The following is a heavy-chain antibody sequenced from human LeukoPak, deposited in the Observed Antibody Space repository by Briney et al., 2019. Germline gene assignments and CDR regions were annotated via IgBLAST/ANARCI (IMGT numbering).Heavy chain of an antibody. V-gene: IGHV3-30*18. Sequence: PGGSLRLSCAASEFTFSSYGMHWVRQAPGKGLEWVAVISYDGSNKYYADSVKGRFTISRDNSKNTLYLQMNSLRAEDTAVYYCAKPDYFDYWGQGTLVTVSS. CDR2: ISYDGSNK. CDR3: AKPDYFDY. CDR1: EFTFSSYG. J-gene: IGHJ4*02.